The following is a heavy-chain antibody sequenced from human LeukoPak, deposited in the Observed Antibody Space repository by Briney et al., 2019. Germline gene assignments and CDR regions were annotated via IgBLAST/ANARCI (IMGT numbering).Heavy chain of an antibody. D-gene: IGHD6-19*01. V-gene: IGHV3-23*01. J-gene: IGHJ4*02. CDR1: GFTFSSYA. Sequence: GGSLRLSCAASGFTFSSYAMSWVRQAPGKGLEWVSAISGSGGSTYYADSVKGRFTIPRDNSKNTLYLQMNSLRAEDTAVYYCAARPKAVAGTGYYWGQGTLVTVSS. CDR3: AARPKAVAGTGYY. CDR2: ISGSGGST.